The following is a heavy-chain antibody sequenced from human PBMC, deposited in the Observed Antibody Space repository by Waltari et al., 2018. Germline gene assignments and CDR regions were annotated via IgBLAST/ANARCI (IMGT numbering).Heavy chain of an antibody. CDR3: ARGIQLWGRGSWYFDD. CDR1: GYIFTNYA. Sequence: QVQLVQSGSELKKPGASVKVSCKASGYIFTNYAMNWVRQAPGQGLGWMGWISTNTGTPTFAQGFTGRFVFSLDTSVSTAYLQISSLKAEDTAVYYCARGIQLWGRGSWYFDDWGQGTLVTVSS. V-gene: IGHV7-4-1*02. J-gene: IGHJ4*02. CDR2: ISTNTGTP. D-gene: IGHD5-18*01.